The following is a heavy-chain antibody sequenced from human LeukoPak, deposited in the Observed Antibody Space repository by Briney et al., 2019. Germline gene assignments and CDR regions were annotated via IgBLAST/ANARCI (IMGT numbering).Heavy chain of an antibody. J-gene: IGHJ4*02. CDR2: IKQGGSEK. Sequence: PGGSLRLSCAASGFTFSSYWMSWVRQAPGKGLEWVANIKQGGSEKYYVDSVKGRFTISRDNAKNSLYLQMNSLRAEDTAVYYCASSLVATVSGFVDYWGQGTLVTVSS. V-gene: IGHV3-7*01. CDR1: GFTFSSYW. CDR3: ASSLVATVSGFVDY. D-gene: IGHD5-12*01.